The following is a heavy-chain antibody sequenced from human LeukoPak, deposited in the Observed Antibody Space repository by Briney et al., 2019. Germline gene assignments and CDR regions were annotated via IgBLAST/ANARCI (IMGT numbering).Heavy chain of an antibody. CDR2: IYPGDSDT. J-gene: IGHJ4*02. V-gene: IGHV5-51*01. Sequence: GESLKISCKGSGYSFTSYWIGWVRQMPGKGLEWMGIIYPGDSDTRYSPSFQGQATISADKSISTAYLQWSSLKASDTAMYYCARLPDYYDSSGYYHLDYWGQGTLVTVSS. CDR1: GYSFTSYW. CDR3: ARLPDYYDSSGYYHLDY. D-gene: IGHD3-22*01.